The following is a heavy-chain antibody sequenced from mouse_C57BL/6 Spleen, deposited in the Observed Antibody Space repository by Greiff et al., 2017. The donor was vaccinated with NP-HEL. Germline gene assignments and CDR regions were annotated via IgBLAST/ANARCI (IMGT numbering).Heavy chain of an antibody. CDR1: GFTFSSYG. Sequence: EVKLVESGGDLVKPGGSLKLSCAASGFTFSSYGMSWVRQTPDKRLEWVATISSGGSYTYYPDSVKGRFTISRDNAKNTLYLQMSSLKSEDTAMYYCARQTYYSNYAGFAYWGQGTLVTVSA. CDR3: ARQTYYSNYAGFAY. J-gene: IGHJ3*01. D-gene: IGHD2-5*01. V-gene: IGHV5-6*01. CDR2: ISSGGSYT.